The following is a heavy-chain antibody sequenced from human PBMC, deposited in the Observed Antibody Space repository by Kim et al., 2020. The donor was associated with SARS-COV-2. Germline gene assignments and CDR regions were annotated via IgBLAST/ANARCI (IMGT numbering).Heavy chain of an antibody. CDR3: ARAPNDVWIGYPYYFDY. V-gene: IGHV4-61*01. CDR1: GGSVSSGSYF. J-gene: IGHJ4*02. Sequence: SETLSLTCTVSGGSVSSGSYFWSWIRQPPGKGLEWIGYIYYSGNTNYNPSLKSRVTMSVDTSKNQFSLKLRSVTAADTAVYYCARAPNDVWIGYPYYFDYWGQGTLVTVSS. D-gene: IGHD3-3*01. CDR2: IYYSGNT.